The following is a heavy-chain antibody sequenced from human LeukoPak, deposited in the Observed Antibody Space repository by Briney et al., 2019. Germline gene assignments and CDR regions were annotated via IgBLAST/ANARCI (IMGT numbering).Heavy chain of an antibody. D-gene: IGHD3-10*01. V-gene: IGHV3-23*01. CDR3: AKAGYGSGALNWLNS. J-gene: IGHJ5*01. Sequence: GGSLRLSCAASGSTFSSYAMSWVRQAPGKGLEWVSGITGNGGVTSYADSVKGRFTISRDNAKNTMYLQMHSPRAEDTALYYCAKAGYGSGALNWLNSWGQGTLVTVSS. CDR1: GSTFSSYA. CDR2: ITGNGGVT.